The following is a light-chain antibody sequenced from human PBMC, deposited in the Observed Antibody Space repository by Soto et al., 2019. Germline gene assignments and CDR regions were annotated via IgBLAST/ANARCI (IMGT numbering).Light chain of an antibody. V-gene: IGKV1-5*01. CDR1: QSISSW. CDR3: QQYNSYSYT. Sequence: DIQMTQSPSTLSASVGARVTITCRASQSISSWLAWYQQKPGKAPKLLIYDASSLESGVPSRFSGSGSGTEFTLTISSLQPDDFATYYCQQYNSYSYTFGQGTKLESK. CDR2: DAS. J-gene: IGKJ2*01.